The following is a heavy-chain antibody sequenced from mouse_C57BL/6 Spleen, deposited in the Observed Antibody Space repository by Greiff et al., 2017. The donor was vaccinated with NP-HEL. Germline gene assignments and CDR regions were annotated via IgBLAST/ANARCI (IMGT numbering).Heavy chain of an antibody. CDR1: GFTFSDYG. D-gene: IGHD1-1*01. CDR3: GKTTVAGTFDV. J-gene: IGHJ1*03. CDR2: ISSGSSTI. V-gene: IGHV5-17*01. Sequence: EVKLVESGGGLVKPGGSLKLSCAASGFTFSDYGMHWVRQAPEKGLEWVAYISSGSSTIYYADTVKGRFTISRDNAKNTLFLQMTSLRSEDTAMYYCGKTTVAGTFDVWGTGTTVTVSS.